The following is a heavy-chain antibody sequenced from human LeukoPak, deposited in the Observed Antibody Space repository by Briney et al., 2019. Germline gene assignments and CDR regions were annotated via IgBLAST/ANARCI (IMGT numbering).Heavy chain of an antibody. V-gene: IGHV3-74*01. Sequence: PGGSLRLSCAASGFTFSSYWMHWVRQAPGKGLLWVSRIYIDGSTTSYADSVKGRFTISRDNAKNTLYLQMNSLRVEDTAVYYCARGEYAFDYWGQGTLVTVSS. CDR2: IYIDGSTT. CDR3: ARGEYAFDY. J-gene: IGHJ4*02. D-gene: IGHD3-10*01. CDR1: GFTFSSYW.